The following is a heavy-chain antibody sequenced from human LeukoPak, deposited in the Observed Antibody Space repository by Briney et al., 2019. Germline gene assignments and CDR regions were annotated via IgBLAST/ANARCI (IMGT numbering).Heavy chain of an antibody. CDR2: IYYSGST. CDR1: GGSISSSSYY. Sequence: SETLSLTCTVSGGSISSSSYYWGWIRQPPGKGLEWIGSIYYSGSTYYNPSLKSRVTISVDTSKNQFSLKLSSVTAADAAVYYCARHERTIFGVVPYWGQGTLVTVSS. J-gene: IGHJ4*02. V-gene: IGHV4-39*01. CDR3: ARHERTIFGVVPY. D-gene: IGHD3-3*01.